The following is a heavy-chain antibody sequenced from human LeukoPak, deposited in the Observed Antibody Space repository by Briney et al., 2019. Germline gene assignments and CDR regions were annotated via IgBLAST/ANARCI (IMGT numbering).Heavy chain of an antibody. V-gene: IGHV3-23*01. CDR3: AKDQIIAVAAFDI. Sequence: GGSLRLSCAASGFTFSSYAISWVRQAPGKGLEWVSAISGSGGSTYYADSVKGRFTISRDNSKNTLYLQMNSLRAEDTAVYYCAKDQIIAVAAFDIWGQGTMVTVSS. J-gene: IGHJ3*02. D-gene: IGHD6-19*01. CDR2: ISGSGGST. CDR1: GFTFSSYA.